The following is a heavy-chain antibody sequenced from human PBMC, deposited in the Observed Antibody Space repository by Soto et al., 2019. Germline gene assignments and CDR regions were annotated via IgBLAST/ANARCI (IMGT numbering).Heavy chain of an antibody. CDR2: IIPVFGTP. Sequence: QVQLVQSGAEVKKPGSSVKVSCKASGGTFSSYAVSWGRQAPGQGLEWMGGIIPVFGTPTYAPKFQGRVTVTADESTTTAYMELSSLRSDDTAVYYCAREGRTYYFDYWGQGTLVTVSS. J-gene: IGHJ4*02. CDR3: AREGRTYYFDY. V-gene: IGHV1-69*12. D-gene: IGHD1-1*01. CDR1: GGTFSSYA.